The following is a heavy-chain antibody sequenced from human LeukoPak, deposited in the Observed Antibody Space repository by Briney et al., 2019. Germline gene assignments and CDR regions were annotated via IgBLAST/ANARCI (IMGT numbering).Heavy chain of an antibody. CDR1: GYSFNSHH. CDR3: ARDSGNFHYDMDV. J-gene: IGHJ6*02. D-gene: IGHD3-10*01. Sequence: ASVKVSCKTSGYSFNSHHVHWVRQAPGQGLEWMGVKFSHDGSTSTAQKFQGRVTLTGDTSTSTVGMELSSLRSEDTAVYYCARDSGNFHYDMDVWGQGTTVIVSS. V-gene: IGHV1-46*02. CDR2: KFSHDGST.